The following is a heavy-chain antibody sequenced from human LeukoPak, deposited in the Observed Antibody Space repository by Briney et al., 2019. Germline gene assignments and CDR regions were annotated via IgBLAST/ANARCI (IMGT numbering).Heavy chain of an antibody. Sequence: ASVKVSCKASGYTFTGYYMHWVRQAPGQGLEWMGWINPNSGGTNYAQKFQGRVTMTEDTSTDTAYMELSSLRSEDTAVYYCATIPPYYDSSGYYPVHPDYWGQGTLVTVSS. D-gene: IGHD3-22*01. V-gene: IGHV1-2*02. J-gene: IGHJ4*02. CDR1: GYTFTGYY. CDR3: ATIPPYYDSSGYYPVHPDY. CDR2: INPNSGGT.